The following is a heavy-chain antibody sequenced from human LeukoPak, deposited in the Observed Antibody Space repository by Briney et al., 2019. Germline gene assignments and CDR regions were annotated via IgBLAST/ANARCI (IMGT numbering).Heavy chain of an antibody. J-gene: IGHJ4*02. CDR1: GGTFSSYA. CDR2: IIPIFGTA. V-gene: IGHV1-69*13. D-gene: IGHD4-11*01. Sequence: SVKVSCKASGGTFSSYAISWVRQAPGQGLEWMGGIIPIFGTANYAQKFQGRVTITADESTSTAYMELSSLRSEDTAVYYCARRGLTVTTPFDYWGQGTLVTVSS. CDR3: ARRGLTVTTPFDY.